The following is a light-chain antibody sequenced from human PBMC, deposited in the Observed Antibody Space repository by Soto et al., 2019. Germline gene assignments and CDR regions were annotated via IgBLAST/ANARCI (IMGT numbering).Light chain of an antibody. CDR1: QDISNY. V-gene: IGKV1-33*01. CDR3: QQYDNPFT. Sequence: DIQMTQSPSSLSASVGDRVTITCQASQDISNYLNWYQQKPGKAPKLLIYDASNLETGVPSRFSGSGSGTDFTFTINSLQPEDIVTYYCQQYDNPFTFGPGTKVDIK. J-gene: IGKJ3*01. CDR2: DAS.